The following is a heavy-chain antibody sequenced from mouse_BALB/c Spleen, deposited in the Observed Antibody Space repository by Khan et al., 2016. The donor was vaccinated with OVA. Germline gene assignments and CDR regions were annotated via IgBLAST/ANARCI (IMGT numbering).Heavy chain of an antibody. Sequence: QIQLVQSGPELKKPGETVRISCKASGYTFTDYAVNWVKQAPGKGLMWMGWINTYTGEATYVDEFKGRFAFSLETSASTAHLQIYNLKHEDMATYCGARSRGNYLLDLWGQGTTLTVSA. CDR2: INTYTGEA. D-gene: IGHD2-1*01. CDR3: ARSRGNYLLDL. J-gene: IGHJ2*01. V-gene: IGHV9-1*02. CDR1: GYTFTDYA.